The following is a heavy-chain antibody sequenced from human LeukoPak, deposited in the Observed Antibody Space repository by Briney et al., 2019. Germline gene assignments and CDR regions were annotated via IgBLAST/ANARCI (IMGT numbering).Heavy chain of an antibody. Sequence: GGSLRLSCAASGFTFSSYWMCWVRQAPGKGLEWVSAISGRSSHIYYGESVKGRFTISRDNAKNSLYLQMDSLGVEDTAVYYCGRAFPPLRTSSAGDLWGQGTLVIVSS. CDR2: ISGRSSHI. V-gene: IGHV3-21*01. D-gene: IGHD3-16*01. CDR3: GRAFPPLRTSSAGDL. CDR1: GFTFSSYW. J-gene: IGHJ1*01.